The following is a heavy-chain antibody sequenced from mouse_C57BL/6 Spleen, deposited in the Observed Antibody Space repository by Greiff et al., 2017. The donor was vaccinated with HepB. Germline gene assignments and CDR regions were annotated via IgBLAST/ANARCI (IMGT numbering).Heavy chain of an antibody. CDR3: ARGDYGSVYYFDY. J-gene: IGHJ2*01. D-gene: IGHD1-1*01. V-gene: IGHV1-50*01. CDR1: GYTFTSYW. CDR2: IDPSDSYT. Sequence: QVQLQQSGAELVKPGASVKLSCKASGYTFTSYWMQWVKQRPGQGLEWIGEIDPSDSYTNYNQKFKGKATLTVDTSSSTAYMQLSSLTSEDSAVYYCARGDYGSVYYFDYWGQGTTLTVSS.